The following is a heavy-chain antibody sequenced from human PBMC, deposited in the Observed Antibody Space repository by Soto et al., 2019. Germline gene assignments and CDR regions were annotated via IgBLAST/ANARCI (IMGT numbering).Heavy chain of an antibody. J-gene: IGHJ4*02. CDR1: GFTFSSYG. D-gene: IGHD6-19*01. CDR2: ISYDGSNK. V-gene: IGHV3-30*03. CDR3: AREIGSGWYFSGFDY. Sequence: PGGSLRLSCAASGFTFSSYGMHWVRQAPGKGLEWVAVISYDGSNKYYADSVKGRFTISRDNSKNTLYLQMNSLRAEDTAVYYCAREIGSGWYFSGFDYWGQGTLVTVSS.